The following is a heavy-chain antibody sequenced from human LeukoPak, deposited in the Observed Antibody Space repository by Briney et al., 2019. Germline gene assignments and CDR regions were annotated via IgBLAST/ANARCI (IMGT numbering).Heavy chain of an antibody. D-gene: IGHD3-10*01. V-gene: IGHV3-30*02. CDR3: ARVIREGARYYYYYYMDV. CDR2: IRYDGSNK. CDR1: GFTFSSYG. Sequence: GGSLRLSCAASGFTFSSYGMHWVRQAPGKGLEGVAFIRYDGSNKYYADSVKGRFTISRDNSKNTLYLQMNSLRAEDTAVYYCARVIREGARYYYYYYMDVWGKGTTVTVSS. J-gene: IGHJ6*03.